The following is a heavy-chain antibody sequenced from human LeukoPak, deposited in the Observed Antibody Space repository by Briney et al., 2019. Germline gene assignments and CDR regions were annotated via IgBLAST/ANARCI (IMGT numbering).Heavy chain of an antibody. D-gene: IGHD5-18*01. CDR2: ISSGSTI. Sequence: GGSLRLSCAASGFTFSSYEMNWVRQAPGKGLEWVSYISSGSTIYYADSVKGRFTISRDNAKNSLYLQMNSLRAEDTAVYYCARDNGHSYGYYFDCWGQGTLVTVSS. V-gene: IGHV3-48*03. CDR1: GFTFSSYE. CDR3: ARDNGHSYGYYFDC. J-gene: IGHJ4*02.